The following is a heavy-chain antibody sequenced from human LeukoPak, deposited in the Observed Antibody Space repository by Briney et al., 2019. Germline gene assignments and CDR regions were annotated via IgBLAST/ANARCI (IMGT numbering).Heavy chain of an antibody. Sequence: GGSLRLSCAASGFTFDDYAMHWVRQAPGKGLEWVSGISWNSGSIGYADSVKGRFTISRDNAKNSLYLQMNSLRAEDTALYYCATTDSSGYVYWGQGTLVTVCS. CDR1: GFTFDDYA. D-gene: IGHD3-22*01. J-gene: IGHJ4*02. V-gene: IGHV3-9*01. CDR3: ATTDSSGYVY. CDR2: ISWNSGSI.